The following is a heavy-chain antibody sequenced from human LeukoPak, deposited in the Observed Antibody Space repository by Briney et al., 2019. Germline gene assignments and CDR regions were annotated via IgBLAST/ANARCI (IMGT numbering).Heavy chain of an antibody. V-gene: IGHV4-30-2*01. CDR2: IYHSGST. J-gene: IGHJ1*01. D-gene: IGHD3-22*01. CDR3: ASTYYYDSSSYYYSPAEYFQH. CDR1: GGSISSGGYS. Sequence: PSETLSLTCAVSGGSISSGGYSWSWIRQPPGKGLEWIGYIYHSGSTYYNPSLKSRVTISVDRSKNQFSLKLSSVTAADTAVYYCASTYYYDSSSYYYSPAEYFQHWGQGTLVTVSS.